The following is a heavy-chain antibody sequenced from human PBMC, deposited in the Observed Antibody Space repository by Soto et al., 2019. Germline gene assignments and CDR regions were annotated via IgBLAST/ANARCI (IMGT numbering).Heavy chain of an antibody. CDR2: IYPGDSDT. V-gene: IGHV5-51*01. CDR3: ARAETPCIAAAAYYYYYYGMDV. Sequence: GESLKISRQGSGYSFTSYWISWVRQMPGKGLEWMGIIYPGDSDTRYSPSFQGQVTISADKSISTAYLQWSSLKASDTVMYYCARAETPCIAAAAYYYYYYGMDVWGQGTTVTVSS. D-gene: IGHD6-13*01. J-gene: IGHJ6*02. CDR1: GYSFTSYW.